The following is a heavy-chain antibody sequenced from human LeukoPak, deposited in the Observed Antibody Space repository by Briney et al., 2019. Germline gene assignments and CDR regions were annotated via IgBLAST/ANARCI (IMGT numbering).Heavy chain of an antibody. CDR3: AKTTTGYSSGRYPGWPVDY. Sequence: GGSLRLSCAASGFTFNSYAMYWVRQAPGKGLEWVSGIFGSGGIAHYADSVKGRFTIFRDNSKNTVYLQMNSLRAEDTAVYYCAKTTTGYSSGRYPGWPVDYWGRGTLVTVCS. D-gene: IGHD6-19*01. V-gene: IGHV3-23*01. CDR1: GFTFNSYA. J-gene: IGHJ4*02. CDR2: IFGSGGIA.